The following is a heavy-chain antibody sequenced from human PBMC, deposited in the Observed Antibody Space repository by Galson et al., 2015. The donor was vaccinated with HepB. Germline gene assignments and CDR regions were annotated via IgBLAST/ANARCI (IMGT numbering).Heavy chain of an antibody. Sequence: SCKASGYTLTSYDIHWVRQAPGQGLEWMGVITPSGGNTTCAQKFQGRVIMTRDTSTNTVDMDLSSLRADDTAVYYCATEGGVFGVITPVAYWGQGTLVTVFS. V-gene: IGHV1-46*01. D-gene: IGHD3-3*01. CDR1: GYTLTSYD. CDR3: ATEGGVFGVITPVAY. CDR2: ITPSGGNT. J-gene: IGHJ4*02.